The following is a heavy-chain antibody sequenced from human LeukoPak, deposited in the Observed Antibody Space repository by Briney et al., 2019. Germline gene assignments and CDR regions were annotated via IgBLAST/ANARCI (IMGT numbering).Heavy chain of an antibody. Sequence: GGSLRLSCAAPGFTFSRYGMHWVRQPPGRGLEWVAFIRYDGSNKHYADSVKGRFTISRDNSKHTLFLQMNSVRAEDTALYYCARYGNAFDYWGQGTLVTISS. V-gene: IGHV3-30*02. D-gene: IGHD2-15*01. CDR1: GFTFSRYG. CDR2: IRYDGSNK. CDR3: ARYGNAFDY. J-gene: IGHJ4*02.